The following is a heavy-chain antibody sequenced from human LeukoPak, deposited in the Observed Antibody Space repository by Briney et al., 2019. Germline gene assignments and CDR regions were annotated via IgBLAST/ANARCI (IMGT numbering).Heavy chain of an antibody. V-gene: IGHV1-18*01. CDR2: ISAYNGNT. CDR1: GYTFTSYV. Sequence: ASVKVSCKASGYTFTSYVISWVRQAPGQGIEWMGWISAYNGNTNYAQKLQGRVTMTTDTSTSAAYMELRRLRSDDTAVYYCARANVLLWFGELLNPYYYYGMDVWGQGTTVTVSS. J-gene: IGHJ6*02. CDR3: ARANVLLWFGELLNPYYYYGMDV. D-gene: IGHD3-10*01.